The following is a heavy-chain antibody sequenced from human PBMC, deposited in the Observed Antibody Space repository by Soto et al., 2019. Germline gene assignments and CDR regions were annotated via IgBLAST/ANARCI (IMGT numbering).Heavy chain of an antibody. V-gene: IGHV3-30-3*01. J-gene: IGHJ4*02. CDR2: ISYDGSNK. CDR1: GFTFSSYA. D-gene: IGHD5-12*01. Sequence: QVQLVESGGGVVQPGRSLRLSCAASGFTFSSYAMHWVRQAPGKGLEWVAVISYDGSNKYYADSVKGRFTISRDNSKNTLYLQMNSLRAEDTAVYYCARGGWLRWEYFDYWGQGTLVTVSS. CDR3: ARGGWLRWEYFDY.